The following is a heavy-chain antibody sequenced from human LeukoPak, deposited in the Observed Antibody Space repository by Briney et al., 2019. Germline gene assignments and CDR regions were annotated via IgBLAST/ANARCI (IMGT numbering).Heavy chain of an antibody. J-gene: IGHJ6*02. V-gene: IGHV4-39*07. CDR3: AKGTAMARTYYYYGMDV. Sequence: SETLSLTCTVSGGSISSSSYYWGWIRQPPGKGLEWIGSIYYSGSTYYNPSLKSRVTISVDTSKNQFSLKLSSVTAADTAVYYCAKGTAMARTYYYYGMDVWGQGTTVTVSS. D-gene: IGHD5-18*01. CDR2: IYYSGST. CDR1: GGSISSSSYY.